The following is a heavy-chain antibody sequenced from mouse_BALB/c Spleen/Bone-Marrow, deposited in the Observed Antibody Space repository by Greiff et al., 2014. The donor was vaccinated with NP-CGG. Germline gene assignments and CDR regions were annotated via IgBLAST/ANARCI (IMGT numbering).Heavy chain of an antibody. Sequence: EVKLVESGAEIVRPGALVKLSCEASGFNIKDYYMHWVKQRPEQGLEWIGWIDPENGNTIYDPKFQGKASITADTSSNTAYLQLSSLTSEDTAVYYCTRTYSFDYWGQGTTLTVSS. CDR3: TRTYSFDY. CDR2: IDPENGNT. J-gene: IGHJ2*01. CDR1: GFNIKDYY. V-gene: IGHV14-1*02.